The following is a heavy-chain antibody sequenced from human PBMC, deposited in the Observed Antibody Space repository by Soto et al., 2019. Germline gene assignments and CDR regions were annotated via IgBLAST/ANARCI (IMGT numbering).Heavy chain of an antibody. Sequence: SETLSLTCTVSGGSISSSSYYWGWIRQPPGKGLEWIGSIYYSGSTYYNPSLKSRVTISVDTSKNQFSLKLSSVTAADTAVYYCARTGHQNDYGDVHFDYWGQGTLVTVSS. CDR2: IYYSGST. D-gene: IGHD4-17*01. V-gene: IGHV4-39*01. J-gene: IGHJ4*02. CDR1: GGSISSSSYY. CDR3: ARTGHQNDYGDVHFDY.